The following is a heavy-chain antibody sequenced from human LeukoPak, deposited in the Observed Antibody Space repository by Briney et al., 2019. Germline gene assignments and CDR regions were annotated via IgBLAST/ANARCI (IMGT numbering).Heavy chain of an antibody. CDR2: IRYDGSNK. CDR1: GFTFSSYG. Sequence: PGGSLRLSCAASGFTFSSYGMHWVRQAPGKGLEWVAFIRYDGSNKYYADSVKGRFTISRDNSKNTLYLQMNSLRAEDTAVYYCAKDIFVDTAMDDETESYWGQGTLVTVSS. V-gene: IGHV3-30*02. D-gene: IGHD5-18*01. J-gene: IGHJ4*02. CDR3: AKDIFVDTAMDDETESY.